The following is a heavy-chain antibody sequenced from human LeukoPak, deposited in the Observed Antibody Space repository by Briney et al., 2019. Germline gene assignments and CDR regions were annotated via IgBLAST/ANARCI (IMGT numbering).Heavy chain of an antibody. J-gene: IGHJ4*02. V-gene: IGHV4-59*01. CDR1: GGSISSYY. Sequence: SETLSLTCTVSGGSISSYYWSWIRQPPGKGLEWIGYIYYSGSTNYNPSLKRRVTISVDTSKNQFSLKLSSVTAADTAVYYCAREVGYSYGSGYFDYWGQGTLVTVSS. D-gene: IGHD5-18*01. CDR2: IYYSGST. CDR3: AREVGYSYGSGYFDY.